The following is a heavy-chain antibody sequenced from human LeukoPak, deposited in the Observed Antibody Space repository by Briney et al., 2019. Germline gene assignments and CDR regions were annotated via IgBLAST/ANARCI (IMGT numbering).Heavy chain of an antibody. J-gene: IGHJ5*02. CDR3: ASSDSVFQALDP. V-gene: IGHV1-18*01. Sequence: ASVKVSCKASGYTFTSYDISWVRQAPGQGLEWMGWISAYNGNTNYAQKLQGRVTMTTDTSTSTAYMELRSLRSDDTAVYYCASSDSVFQALDPWGQGTLVTVSS. CDR2: ISAYNGNT. CDR1: GYTFTSYD. D-gene: IGHD2-21*01.